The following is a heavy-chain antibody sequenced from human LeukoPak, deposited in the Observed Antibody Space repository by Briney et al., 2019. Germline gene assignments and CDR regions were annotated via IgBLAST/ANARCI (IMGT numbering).Heavy chain of an antibody. CDR3: ARNVFSS. CDR2: IYSGGST. CDR1: GFSVSRNY. J-gene: IGHJ5*02. V-gene: IGHV3-53*01. Sequence: SGGSLRLPCAASGFSVSRNYMSWVRQAPGKGLEWVSVIYSGGSTYYADSVKGRFTISRDNSKNTVYLQMNSLRAEDTAVYYCARNVFSSWGQGTLVTVSS.